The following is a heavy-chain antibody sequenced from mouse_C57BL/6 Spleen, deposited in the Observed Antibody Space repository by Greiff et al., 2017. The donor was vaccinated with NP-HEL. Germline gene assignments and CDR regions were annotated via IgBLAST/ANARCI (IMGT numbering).Heavy chain of an antibody. CDR3: ARNDYGSSYDWYFDV. J-gene: IGHJ1*03. CDR1: GFSLTSYG. CDR2: IWSGGST. D-gene: IGHD1-1*01. Sequence: VQLQQSGPGLVQPSQSLSITCTVSGFSLTSYGVHWVRQSPGKGLEWLGVIWSGGSTDYHAAFISSLSISKANSKSQVFFKMNSLQADDTAIYYCARNDYGSSYDWYFDVWGTGTTVTVSS. V-gene: IGHV2-2*01.